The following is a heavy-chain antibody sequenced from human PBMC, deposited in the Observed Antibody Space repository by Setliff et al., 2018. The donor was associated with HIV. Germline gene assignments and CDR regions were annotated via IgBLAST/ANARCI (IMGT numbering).Heavy chain of an antibody. V-gene: IGHV1-18*01. CDR1: GYNFAIYG. CDR2: ISASGDA. J-gene: IGHJ3*02. D-gene: IGHD1-26*01. CDR3: AKDDFTGAYPSVALDI. Sequence: ASVKVSCKASGYNFAIYGISWVRQAPGQGLEWMGWISASGDAKPAQKLQGRVTLTTDTSSSTAYMELRSLTSDDTAIYYCAKDDFTGAYPSVALDIWGQGTMVTV.